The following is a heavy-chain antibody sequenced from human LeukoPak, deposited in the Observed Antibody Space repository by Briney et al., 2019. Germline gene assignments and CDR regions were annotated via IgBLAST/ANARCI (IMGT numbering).Heavy chain of an antibody. CDR1: GFTFSSYA. D-gene: IGHD4-17*01. CDR2: ISYDGSNK. CDR3: VKALYGDYGRFDY. J-gene: IGHJ4*02. V-gene: IGHV3-30-3*01. Sequence: GGSLRLSCAASGFTFSSYAMHWVRQAPGKGLEWVAVISYDGSNKYYADSVKGRFTISRDNSNNTLYLQMNSLRAEDTAVYYCVKALYGDYGRFDYWGQGTLVTVSS.